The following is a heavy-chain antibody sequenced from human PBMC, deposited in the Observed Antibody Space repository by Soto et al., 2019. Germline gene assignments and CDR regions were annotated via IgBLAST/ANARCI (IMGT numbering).Heavy chain of an antibody. J-gene: IGHJ6*02. CDR2: IYPGASDT. V-gene: IGHV5-51*01. CDR3: ARGYSSRWSPLYRYYYYGMDV. CDR1: GYSFTSYL. Sequence: GESLKISCKGSGYSFTSYLIGCVRQIPGKGLEWMGLIYPGASDTRYSPCFQGQVTISADTSISTAYLKWSSLKASDTAMYYCARGYSSRWSPLYRYYYYGMDVWGQGTTVTVSS. D-gene: IGHD6-13*01.